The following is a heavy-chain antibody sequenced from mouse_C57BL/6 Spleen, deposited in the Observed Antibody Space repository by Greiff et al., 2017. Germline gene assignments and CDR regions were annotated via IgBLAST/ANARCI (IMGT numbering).Heavy chain of an antibody. CDR3: AREIYYGNYGFAY. CDR2: ISYDGSN. Sequence: EVKLMESGPGLVKPSQSLSLTCSVTGYSITSGYYWNWIRQFPGNKLEWMGYISYDGSNNYNPSLKNRISITRDTSKNQFFLKLNSVTTEDTATYYCAREIYYGNYGFAYWGQGTLVTVSA. V-gene: IGHV3-6*01. CDR1: GYSITSGYY. D-gene: IGHD2-1*01. J-gene: IGHJ3*01.